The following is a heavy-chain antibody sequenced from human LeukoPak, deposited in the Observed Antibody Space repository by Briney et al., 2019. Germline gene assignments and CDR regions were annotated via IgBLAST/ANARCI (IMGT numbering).Heavy chain of an antibody. D-gene: IGHD6-19*01. CDR3: ARSPRSGWYWDY. J-gene: IGHJ4*02. CDR2: INAGNGDT. CDR1: GYTFTSYV. Sequence: ASVKVSCKASGYTFTSYVVHWVRQTPGQRLEWMGWINAGNGDTKYSQSFQSRVTITRDASASTAYMEVSSLRSEDTTVYYCARSPRSGWYWDYWVQGTLVTVSS. V-gene: IGHV1-3*01.